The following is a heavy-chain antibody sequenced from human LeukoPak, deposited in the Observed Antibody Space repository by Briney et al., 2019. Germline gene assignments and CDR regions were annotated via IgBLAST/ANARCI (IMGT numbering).Heavy chain of an antibody. CDR3: ARVDGYCSSTSCHAGWFDP. V-gene: IGHV3-74*01. CDR1: GFTFSSYW. Sequence: GGSLRPSCAASGFTFSSYWMHWVRQAPGKGLVWVSRINSDGSSTSYADSVKGRFTISRDNAKNTLYLQMNSLRAEDTAVYYCARVDGYCSSTSCHAGWFDPWGQGTLVTVSS. J-gene: IGHJ5*02. D-gene: IGHD2-2*03. CDR2: INSDGSST.